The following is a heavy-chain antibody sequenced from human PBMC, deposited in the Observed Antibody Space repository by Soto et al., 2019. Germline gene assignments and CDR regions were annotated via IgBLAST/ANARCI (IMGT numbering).Heavy chain of an antibody. D-gene: IGHD3-10*01. CDR1: GYTFNNYW. CDR2: IYPGDSDT. CDR3: ATLEWLGESPNGMDV. Sequence: PGESLKISCKGSGYTFNNYWIGWVRQRPGKGLEWMGSIYPGDSDTRYSPSFQGQVTISADKSISTAFLQWGSLKASDTAIYYCATLEWLGESPNGMDVWGKGTTVTVSS. V-gene: IGHV5-51*01. J-gene: IGHJ6*04.